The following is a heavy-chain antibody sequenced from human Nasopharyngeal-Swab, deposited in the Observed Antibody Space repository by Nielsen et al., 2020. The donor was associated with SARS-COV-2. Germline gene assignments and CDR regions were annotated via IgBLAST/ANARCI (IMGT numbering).Heavy chain of an antibody. V-gene: IGHV3-74*01. J-gene: IGHJ4*02. CDR3: ARAGTYYDILTGYYKGGIDY. CDR1: GFTLSNYW. CDR2: INTDASRT. D-gene: IGHD3-9*01. Sequence: GESLKISCAASGFTLSNYWIHWVRQTPGKGLLWVSRINTDASRTSYADSVKGRFTISRDNSKNTLYLQMNSLRAEDTAVYYCARAGTYYDILTGYYKGGIDYWGKGTLVTVSS.